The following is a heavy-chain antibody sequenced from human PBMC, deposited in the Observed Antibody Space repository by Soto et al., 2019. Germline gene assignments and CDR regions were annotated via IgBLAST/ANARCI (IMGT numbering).Heavy chain of an antibody. Sequence: GXSLRLSCAASGFIFNTYHMHWVRQAPGKRLAYSXVIWYXGRNKYYADSXXSRFTISXXNSKTTLHPPMNSLRDEDTAVYYCARDDYGMDVWGKGTTVTVSS. CDR3: ARDDYGMDV. V-gene: IGHV3-33*01. CDR1: GFIFNTYH. J-gene: IGHJ6*04. CDR2: IWYXGRNK.